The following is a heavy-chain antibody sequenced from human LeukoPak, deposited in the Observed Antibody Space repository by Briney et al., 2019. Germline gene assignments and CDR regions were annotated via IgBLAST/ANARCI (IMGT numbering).Heavy chain of an antibody. CDR2: ISWNSGRI. Sequence: GGSLRLSYAASGFTFDNYAMNWVRQAPGKGLEWVSGISWNSGRIGYADSVKGRFTISRDNAKNSLYLQMNSLRPEDTALYYCAKAHGSSGDFYYGMDVWGQGTTVTVSS. CDR1: GFTFDNYA. V-gene: IGHV3-9*01. CDR3: AKAHGSSGDFYYGMDV. D-gene: IGHD3-10*01. J-gene: IGHJ6*02.